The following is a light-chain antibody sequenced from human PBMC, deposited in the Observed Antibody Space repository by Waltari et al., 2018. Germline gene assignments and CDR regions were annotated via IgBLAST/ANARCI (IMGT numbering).Light chain of an antibody. J-gene: IGLJ2*01. CDR1: TGAVTSGSY. Sequence: QTVVTQETSLTVSPGGTVTLTCSSSTGAVTSGSYPNWFQQKPGQPPRALIYNTNNRHSWTPAPFSGSLLGGKAALTLSGVQPEDEADYYCLLYSSVNQDVIFGGGTKLTVL. V-gene: IGLV7-43*01. CDR3: LLYSSVNQDVI. CDR2: NTN.